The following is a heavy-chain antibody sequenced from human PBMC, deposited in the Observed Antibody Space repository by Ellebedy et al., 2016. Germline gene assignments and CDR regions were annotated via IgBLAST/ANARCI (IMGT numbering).Heavy chain of an antibody. CDR2: IGASGSGT. V-gene: IGHV3-23*01. J-gene: IGHJ4*02. CDR1: GFTFKHYA. CDR3: AKDRVGYCSSTSCGLLDY. D-gene: IGHD2-2*01. Sequence: GGSLRLSCAASGFTFKHYAMSWVRQVPGKGLAWISSIGASGSGTYYADSVKGRFTISRDNSKNTLFLQMNNLRVEDSAVYYCAKDRVGYCSSTSCGLLDYWGQGNLVTVSS.